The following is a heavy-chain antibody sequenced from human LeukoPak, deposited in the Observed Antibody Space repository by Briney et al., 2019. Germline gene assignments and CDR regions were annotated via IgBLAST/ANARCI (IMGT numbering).Heavy chain of an antibody. V-gene: IGHV3-66*01. CDR1: GFTVSSNY. CDR3: ATIYSGRYIDF. J-gene: IGHJ4*02. Sequence: GGSLRLSCAASGFTVSSNYMSWVRQAPGKGLEWVSVIYTGVSTYYADSVKGRFTISRDNSRNTLYLQMNNLRTEDTAVYYCATIYSGRYIDFWGQGTLVTVSS. D-gene: IGHD1-26*01. CDR2: IYTGVST.